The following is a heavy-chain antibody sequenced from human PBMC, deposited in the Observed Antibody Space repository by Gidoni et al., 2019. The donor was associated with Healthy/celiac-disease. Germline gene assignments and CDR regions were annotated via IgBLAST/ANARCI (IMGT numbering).Heavy chain of an antibody. CDR3: AKRGRGVWGVMDV. J-gene: IGHJ6*02. D-gene: IGHD3-10*01. CDR2: ISYDGSNK. V-gene: IGHV3-30*18. Sequence: QVQLVESGGGVVQPGRSLRLSCAASGFTFSSYGMHWVRQAPGKGLEWVAVISYDGSNKYYADSVKGRFTISRDNSKNTLYLQMNSLRAEDTAVYYCAKRGRGVWGVMDVWGQGTTVTVSS. CDR1: GFTFSSYG.